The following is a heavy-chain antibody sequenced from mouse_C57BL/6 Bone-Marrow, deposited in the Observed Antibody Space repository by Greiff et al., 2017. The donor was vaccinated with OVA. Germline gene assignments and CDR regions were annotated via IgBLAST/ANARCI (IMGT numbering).Heavy chain of an antibody. V-gene: IGHV1-76*01. CDR3: ARGGYDYDGGAMDY. CDR2: IYPGSGNT. Sequence: VQLQQSGAELVRTGASVKLSCKASGYTFTDYYINWVKQRPGQGLEWIARIYPGSGNTYYNEKFKGKATLTAEKSSSTAYMQLSSLTSEDSAVYFCARGGYDYDGGAMDYWGQGTSVTVSS. J-gene: IGHJ4*01. D-gene: IGHD2-4*01. CDR1: GYTFTDYY.